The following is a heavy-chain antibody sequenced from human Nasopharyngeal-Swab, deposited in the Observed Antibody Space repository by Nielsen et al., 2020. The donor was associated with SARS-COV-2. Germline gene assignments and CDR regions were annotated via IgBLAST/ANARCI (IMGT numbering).Heavy chain of an antibody. CDR3: ARERYSSSWYFDY. D-gene: IGHD6-13*01. CDR2: IWYDGSNK. V-gene: IGHV3-33*01. J-gene: IGHJ4*02. CDR1: GFTFSSYG. Sequence: GESLKISCAASGFTFSSYGMHWVRQAPGKGLEWVAVIWYDGSNKYYADSVKGRFTISRDNSKNMLYLQMNSLRAEDTAVYYCARERYSSSWYFDYWGQGTLVTVSS.